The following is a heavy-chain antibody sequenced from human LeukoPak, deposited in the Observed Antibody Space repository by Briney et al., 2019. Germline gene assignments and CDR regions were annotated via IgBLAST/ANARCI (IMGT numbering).Heavy chain of an antibody. Sequence: PGGSLRLSCAASGFTFSSYAMSWVRQAPGKGLEWVSAISGSGGSTYYADSVKGRFTISRDNAKNSLYLQMNSLRAEDTAVYYCARVRSELDYWGQGTLVTVSS. J-gene: IGHJ4*02. D-gene: IGHD3-3*01. CDR2: ISGSGGST. CDR1: GFTFSSYA. CDR3: ARVRSELDY. V-gene: IGHV3-23*01.